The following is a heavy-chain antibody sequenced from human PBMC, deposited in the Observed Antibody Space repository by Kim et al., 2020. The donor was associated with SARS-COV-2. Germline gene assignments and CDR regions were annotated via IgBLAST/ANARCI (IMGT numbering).Heavy chain of an antibody. J-gene: IGHJ3*02. D-gene: IGHD3-9*01. CDR1: GFTFSSYS. V-gene: IGHV3-21*01. CDR3: ASGRRYFDWPDAFDI. CDR2: ISSSSSYI. Sequence: GGSLRLSCAASGFTFSSYSMNWVRQAPGKGLEWVSSISSSSSYIYYADSVKGRFTISRDNAKNSLYLQMNSLRAEDTAVYYCASGRRYFDWPDAFDIWGQGTMVTVSS.